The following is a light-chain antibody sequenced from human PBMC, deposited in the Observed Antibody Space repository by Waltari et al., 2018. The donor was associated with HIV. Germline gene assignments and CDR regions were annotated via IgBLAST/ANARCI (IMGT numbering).Light chain of an antibody. Sequence: SALTQPASVSGSPGQAITVSCTGSSSDVGSYNLVSWYQQHPGKAPKLMIYEDDKRPSGVSNRFSGSKSVNTASLTISGLQAEDEADYYCCSYAGSTTWLFGGGTKLTVL. CDR1: SSDVGSYNL. V-gene: IGLV2-23*01. CDR3: CSYAGSTTWL. J-gene: IGLJ3*02. CDR2: EDD.